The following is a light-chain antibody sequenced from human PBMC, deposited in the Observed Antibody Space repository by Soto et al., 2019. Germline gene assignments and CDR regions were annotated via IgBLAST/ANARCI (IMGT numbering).Light chain of an antibody. V-gene: IGKV3-15*01. Sequence: EIVMTQSPATLSVSPGERATLSCRASQSVSSNLAWYQQKPGKAPRLLIYGASTRATGIPARFSGSGSGTECTLTIRSLQSEDFAVYYCQQYNNWPFPSWTFGQGTKVEIK. J-gene: IGKJ1*01. CDR3: QQYNNWPFPSWT. CDR1: QSVSSN. CDR2: GAS.